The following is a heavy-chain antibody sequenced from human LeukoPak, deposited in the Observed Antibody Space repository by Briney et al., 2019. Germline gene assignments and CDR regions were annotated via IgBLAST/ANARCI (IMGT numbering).Heavy chain of an antibody. V-gene: IGHV4-38-2*01. CDR1: NQFISSGHY. Sequence: SETLSLTCHVSNQFISSGHYWGWLRQSPEEGLEYIGAIHYTGVTYYTAALESRVTISVDTSNNQFSLRLTSVTAADTAMYYCARLSLVFDPYFFDSWGRGALVTVSA. CDR2: IHYTGVT. J-gene: IGHJ4*02. CDR3: ARLSLVFDPYFFDS. D-gene: IGHD2-21*01.